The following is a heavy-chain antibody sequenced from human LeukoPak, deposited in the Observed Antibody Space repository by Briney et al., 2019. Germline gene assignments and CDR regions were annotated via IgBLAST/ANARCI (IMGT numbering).Heavy chain of an antibody. V-gene: IGHV3-7*01. D-gene: IGHD5-24*01. CDR3: ARDPPRSEMATISEDY. J-gene: IGHJ4*02. CDR2: IKQDGSEK. Sequence: GGSLRLSCAASGFTFSSYWMSWVRQAPGKGLEWVANIKQDGSEKYYVDSVKGRFTISRDNAKNSLYLQMNSLRAEDTAVYYCARDPPRSEMATISEDYWGQGTLVTVSS. CDR1: GFTFSSYW.